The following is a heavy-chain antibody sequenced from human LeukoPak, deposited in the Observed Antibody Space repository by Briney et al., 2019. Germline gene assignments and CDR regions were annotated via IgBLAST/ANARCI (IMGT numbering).Heavy chain of an antibody. J-gene: IGHJ4*02. CDR1: GYTFTNYA. V-gene: IGHV1-3*01. D-gene: IGHD1-26*01. CDR3: ARDFQWEPTAKGYYFDY. Sequence: ASVKVSCKASGYTFTNYAMHWVRQAPGQRPEWMGWINADNGKTEYSQKLQGRVSITRDTSATTAYMELSSLRSEDTAVYYCARDFQWEPTAKGYYFDYWGQGTLVTVSS. CDR2: INADNGKT.